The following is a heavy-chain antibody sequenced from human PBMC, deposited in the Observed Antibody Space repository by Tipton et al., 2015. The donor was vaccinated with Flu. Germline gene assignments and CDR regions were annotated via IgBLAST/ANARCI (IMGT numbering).Heavy chain of an antibody. CDR1: DDSITYYY. V-gene: IGHV4-59*01. CDR2: IYYRGGT. D-gene: IGHD4-11*01. J-gene: IGHJ6*02. Sequence: GLVKPSETLSLTCTVSDDSITYYYWSWIRQPPGKGLEWIGYIYYRGGTKYNPSLQSRLTISVDSSKNQLSLKLTSVTAADTAVYYCAREIYDYRPPAYFYYDMDVWGQGTTVTVSS. CDR3: AREIYDYRPPAYFYYDMDV.